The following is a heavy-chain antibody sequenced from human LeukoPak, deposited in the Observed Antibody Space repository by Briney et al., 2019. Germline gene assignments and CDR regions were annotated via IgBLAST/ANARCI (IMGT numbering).Heavy chain of an antibody. CDR2: IYSGGST. CDR3: AGLPAYYYDTSGFYFDY. V-gene: IGHV3-66*04. J-gene: IGHJ4*02. Sequence: GGSLRLSCAASGFTVSSNYMSWVRQAPGKGLEWVSVIYSGGSTYYADSVKGRFTISRDNSKNTLYLQMNSLRAEDTAVYYCAGLPAYYYDTSGFYFDYWGQGTLVTVSS. CDR1: GFTVSSNY. D-gene: IGHD3-22*01.